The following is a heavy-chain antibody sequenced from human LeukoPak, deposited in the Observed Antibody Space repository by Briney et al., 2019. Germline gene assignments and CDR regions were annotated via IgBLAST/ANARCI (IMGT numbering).Heavy chain of an antibody. Sequence: SETLSLTCTVSGYSISSVYYWGWIRRPPGKGLEWIANIFHSGSTYYNPSLKSRVTISIDTSKNQFSLKLSSVTAADTAVYYCARDSSARYSASWYVVGDFDYWGQGTLATVSS. J-gene: IGHJ4*02. D-gene: IGHD6-13*01. CDR3: ARDSSARYSASWYVVGDFDY. V-gene: IGHV4-38-2*02. CDR2: IFHSGST. CDR1: GYSISSVYY.